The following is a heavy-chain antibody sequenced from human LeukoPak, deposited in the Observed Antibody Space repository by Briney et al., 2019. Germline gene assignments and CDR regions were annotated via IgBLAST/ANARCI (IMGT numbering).Heavy chain of an antibody. J-gene: IGHJ4*02. CDR3: ARVFGSDDHFDY. CDR2: ISRGGDTS. D-gene: IGHD3-10*02. V-gene: IGHV3-48*02. CDR1: GFTFSSYS. Sequence: PGGSLRLSCAASGFTFSSYSMNWVRQAPGKGLEWVSYISRGGDTSYYADSVKGRFTISRDNVQNSLYLQMNSLRDEDTAVYYCARVFGSDDHFDYWGQGTLVTVSS.